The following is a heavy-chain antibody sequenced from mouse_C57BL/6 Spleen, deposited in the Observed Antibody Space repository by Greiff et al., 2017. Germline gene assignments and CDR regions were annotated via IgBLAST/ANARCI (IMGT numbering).Heavy chain of an antibody. J-gene: IGHJ2*01. CDR2: IDPSDSYT. V-gene: IGHV1-69*01. Sequence: QVQLQQPGAELVMPGASVKLSCKASGYTFTSYWMHWVKQRPGQGLEWIGEIDPSDSYTNYNQKFKGKSTLTVDKSSSTAYMQLSSLTSEDSAVYYCARRGPALTGLCDYWGQGTTLTVSS. D-gene: IGHD4-1*01. CDR3: ARRGPALTGLCDY. CDR1: GYTFTSYW.